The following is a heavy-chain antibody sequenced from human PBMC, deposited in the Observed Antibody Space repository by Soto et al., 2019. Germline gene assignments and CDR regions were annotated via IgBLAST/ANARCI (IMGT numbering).Heavy chain of an antibody. CDR1: GFTFSNAW. CDR3: TTDSYITSIIVRFDY. V-gene: IGHV3-15*07. Sequence: VGSLRLSCAASGFTFSNAWINWVRQTPGKGLEWVGRVKSKTDGGTTDLAAPVKCRFAISRDDSKNMVYLEMNSLKTEDTAIYYCTTDSYITSIIVRFDYWGHGTLVTVSS. D-gene: IGHD3-22*01. J-gene: IGHJ4*01. CDR2: VKSKTDGGTT.